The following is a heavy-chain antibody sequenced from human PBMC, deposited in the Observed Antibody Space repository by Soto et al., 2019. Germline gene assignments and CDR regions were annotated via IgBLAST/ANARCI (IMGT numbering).Heavy chain of an antibody. Sequence: ASETLSLTCAVSGYSISSGYYWGWIRQPPGKGLEWIGSIYHSGSTYYNPSLKSRVTISVDTSKNQFSLKLSSVTAADTAVYYCARIAAAESDAFDIWGQGTMVTVSS. V-gene: IGHV4-38-2*01. D-gene: IGHD6-13*01. J-gene: IGHJ3*02. CDR3: ARIAAAESDAFDI. CDR2: IYHSGST. CDR1: GYSISSGYY.